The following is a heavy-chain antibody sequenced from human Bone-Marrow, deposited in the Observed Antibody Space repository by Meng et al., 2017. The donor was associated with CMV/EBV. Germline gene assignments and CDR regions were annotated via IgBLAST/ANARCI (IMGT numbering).Heavy chain of an antibody. CDR2: ISAYNGNT. Sequence: ASVKVSCKASGYTFTSYGISWVRQAPGQGLEWMGWISAYNGNTNYAQKLQGRVTMTTDTSTSTAYMELRSLRSDDTAVYYCARQYYDFWSGYYDAGDYYGMDVWGQWTTVTVSS. CDR1: GYTFTSYG. V-gene: IGHV1-18*01. D-gene: IGHD3-3*01. J-gene: IGHJ6*02. CDR3: ARQYYDFWSGYYDAGDYYGMDV.